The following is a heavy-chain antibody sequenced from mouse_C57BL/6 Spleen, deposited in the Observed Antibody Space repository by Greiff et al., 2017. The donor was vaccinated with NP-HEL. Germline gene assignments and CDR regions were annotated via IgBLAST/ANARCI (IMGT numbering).Heavy chain of an antibody. Sequence: EVKLVESGGGLVKPGGPLKLSCAASGFTFSSYAMSWVRQTPEKRLEWVATISDGGSYTYYPDNVKGRFTISRDNAKNNLYLQMSHLKSEDTAMYYCAREAWFAYWGQGTLVTVSA. CDR1: GFTFSSYA. J-gene: IGHJ3*01. CDR2: ISDGGSYT. V-gene: IGHV5-4*01. CDR3: AREAWFAY.